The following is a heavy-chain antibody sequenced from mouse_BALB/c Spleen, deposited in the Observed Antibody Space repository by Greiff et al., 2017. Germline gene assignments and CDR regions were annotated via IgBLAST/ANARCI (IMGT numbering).Heavy chain of an antibody. J-gene: IGHJ2*01. CDR1: GFTFSSYA. D-gene: IGHD1-1*01. CDR3: AREIYYYGSFDY. CDR2: ISSGGST. Sequence: EVKLQESGGGLVKPGGSLKLSCAASGFTFSSYAMSWVRQTPEKRLEWVASISSGGSTYYPDSVKGRFTISRDNARNILYLQMSSLRSEDTAMYYCAREIYYYGSFDYWGQGTTLTVSS. V-gene: IGHV5-6-5*01.